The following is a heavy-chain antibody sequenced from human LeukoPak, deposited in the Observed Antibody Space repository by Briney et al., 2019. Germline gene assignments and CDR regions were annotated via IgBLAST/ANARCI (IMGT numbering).Heavy chain of an antibody. J-gene: IGHJ5*02. V-gene: IGHV4-39*01. CDR2: IYYSGST. CDR3: ARHRVAAAILDP. CDR1: GGSISSGPYY. Sequence: PSETLSLTCTVSGGSISSGPYYWGWIRQPPGKGLEWIGSIYYSGSTYYNASLKSRVTISVDTSKKQFSLKLSSVTAADTAVYYCARHRVAAAILDPWGQGTLVTVSS. D-gene: IGHD6-13*01.